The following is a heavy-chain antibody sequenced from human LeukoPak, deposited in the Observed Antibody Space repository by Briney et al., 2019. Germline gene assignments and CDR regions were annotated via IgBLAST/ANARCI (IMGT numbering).Heavy chain of an antibody. Sequence: SETLSLTCAVYGGSFSGYYWSWIRQPPGKGLEWIGEINHSGSTNYNPSLKSRVTISVDTSKNQFSLKLSSVTAADTAVYYCARVAGPYYYDSSGPFDYWGQGSLVTVSS. CDR1: GGSFSGYY. D-gene: IGHD3-22*01. CDR2: INHSGST. CDR3: ARVAGPYYYDSSGPFDY. V-gene: IGHV4-34*01. J-gene: IGHJ4*02.